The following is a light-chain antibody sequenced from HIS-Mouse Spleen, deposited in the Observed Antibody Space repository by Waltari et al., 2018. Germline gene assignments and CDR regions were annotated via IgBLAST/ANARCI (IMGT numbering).Light chain of an antibody. J-gene: IGLJ1*01. CDR2: EVS. V-gene: IGLV2-14*01. Sequence: QSALTQPASVSGSPGQSITISCTGTSSDVGGYNYVSWYQQHPGKAPKLMIYEVSKRPSGVSNRLSGSKSGNTASLTISGLQAEDEADYYCSSYTSSSTFFGTGTKVTVL. CDR3: SSYTSSSTF. CDR1: SSDVGGYNY.